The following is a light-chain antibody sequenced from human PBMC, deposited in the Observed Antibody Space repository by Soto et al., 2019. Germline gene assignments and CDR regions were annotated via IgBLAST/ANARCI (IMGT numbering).Light chain of an antibody. Sequence: AIQMTQSPSSLSASVGDRVTITCRASQGIKNELGWYQQKPGKAPHLLISGTSSLQSGVPSRLSGSGSGTDFTLTITRLQPEDFAAYFCLQDYSYPFTFGQGTKLEMK. CDR1: QGIKNE. J-gene: IGKJ2*01. CDR2: GTS. V-gene: IGKV1-6*01. CDR3: LQDYSYPFT.